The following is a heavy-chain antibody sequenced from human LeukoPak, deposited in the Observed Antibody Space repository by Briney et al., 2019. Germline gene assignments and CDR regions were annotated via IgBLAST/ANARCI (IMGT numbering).Heavy chain of an antibody. CDR3: ARHENIIMVPTAHAFDY. D-gene: IGHD2/OR15-2a*01. CDR1: GGSISSSNYY. V-gene: IGHV4-39*01. J-gene: IGHJ4*02. Sequence: PSETLSLTCTVSGGSISSSNYYWGWIRQPPGKGLEWIGTIYYSGDSYYNPSLKSRASISVDPSKSRFSLNVNSVTAADTAVYFCARHENIIMVPTAHAFDYWGQGALVTVSS. CDR2: IYYSGDS.